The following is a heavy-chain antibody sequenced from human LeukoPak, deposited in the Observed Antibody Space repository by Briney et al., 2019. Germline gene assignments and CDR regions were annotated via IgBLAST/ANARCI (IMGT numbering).Heavy chain of an antibody. CDR2: ISGSGGST. V-gene: IGHV3-23*01. CDR1: GFTVSSNY. Sequence: GGSLRLSCAASGFTVSSNYMSWVRQAPGKGLEWVSAISGSGGSTYYADSVKGRFTISRDNSKNTLYLQMNSLRAEDTAVYYCAKPPHYCTNGVCYPDYWGQGTLVTVSS. CDR3: AKPPHYCTNGVCYPDY. J-gene: IGHJ4*02. D-gene: IGHD2-8*01.